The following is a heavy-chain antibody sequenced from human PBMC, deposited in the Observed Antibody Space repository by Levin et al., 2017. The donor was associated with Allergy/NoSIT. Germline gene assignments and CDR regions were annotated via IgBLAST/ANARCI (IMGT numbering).Heavy chain of an antibody. Sequence: PSETLSLTCAVSGGSISSSHWWTWIRQSPGKGLEWIGEIYHSGSTNYNPSLSSRITMSIDKSDNQFSLRLSSVTAADTAVYYCARGHYDSSGYLNPFDYWGQGSLVTVSS. CDR3: ARGHYDSSGYLNPFDY. CDR2: IYHSGST. V-gene: IGHV4-4*02. CDR1: GGSISSSHW. J-gene: IGHJ4*02. D-gene: IGHD3-22*01.